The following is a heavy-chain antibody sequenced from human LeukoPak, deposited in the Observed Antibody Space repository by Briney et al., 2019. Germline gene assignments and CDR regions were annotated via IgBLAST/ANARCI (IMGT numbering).Heavy chain of an antibody. CDR1: GGSISSSSYY. J-gene: IGHJ3*02. Sequence: SETLSLTCTVSGGSISSSSYYWGWIRQPPGKGLEWIGSIYYSGSTYYNPSLKSRVTISVDTSKNQFSLKLSSVTAADTAVYYCARPNYYDSSGHTPEGGAFDIWGQGTMVTVSS. CDR2: IYYSGST. V-gene: IGHV4-39*07. CDR3: ARPNYYDSSGHTPEGGAFDI. D-gene: IGHD3-22*01.